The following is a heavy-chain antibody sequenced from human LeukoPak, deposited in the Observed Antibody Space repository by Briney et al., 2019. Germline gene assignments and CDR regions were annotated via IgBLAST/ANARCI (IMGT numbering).Heavy chain of an antibody. CDR3: ARELKVGNTGYYLDY. CDR1: GDSISKYY. V-gene: IGHV4-59*01. D-gene: IGHD2/OR15-2a*01. Sequence: SETLSLTCTVSGDSISKYYWSWIRQPPGKGLEWIGYIYYSGNTNYNPSLKSRVTMSLETSKKQCSLKLTSVTAADTALYYCARELKVGNTGYYLDYWGQGTLVTVSP. CDR2: IYYSGNT. J-gene: IGHJ4*02.